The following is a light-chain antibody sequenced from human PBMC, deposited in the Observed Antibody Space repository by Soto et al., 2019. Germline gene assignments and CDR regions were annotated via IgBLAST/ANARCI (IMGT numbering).Light chain of an antibody. CDR3: QYYNSYPWT. Sequence: DIQMTQSPSTLSASIGDRVTITCRASQTINNWLAWYQQKPGKAPNLLIYHASNLETGVPSRFSGSAFGTEFTLTISSLQPDDFATYYCQYYNSYPWTFGQGTKVEIK. V-gene: IGKV1-5*01. CDR1: QTINNW. CDR2: HAS. J-gene: IGKJ1*01.